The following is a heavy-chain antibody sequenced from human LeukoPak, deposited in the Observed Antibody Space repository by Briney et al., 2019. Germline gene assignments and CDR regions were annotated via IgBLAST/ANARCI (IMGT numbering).Heavy chain of an antibody. Sequence: PGGSLRLSCAASGFTFNNYAISWVSQAPGKGLEWVSAISGSGDSTFYADSVRGRFTISRDYSKSTLYLQMNSLRAEDTAIYYCAKSRPHYSQSGVYYSLFDYWGQGTLVTVSS. CDR2: ISGSGDST. D-gene: IGHD3-22*01. V-gene: IGHV3-23*01. J-gene: IGHJ4*02. CDR1: GFTFNNYA. CDR3: AKSRPHYSQSGVYYSLFDY.